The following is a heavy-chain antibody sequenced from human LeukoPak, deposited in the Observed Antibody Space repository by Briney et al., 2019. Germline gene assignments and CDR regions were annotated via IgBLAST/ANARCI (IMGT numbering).Heavy chain of an antibody. Sequence: SVKVSCKASGGTFSRYAISWVREAPGQGLEWMGGIIPIFGTANYAQKFQGRVTITTDESTSTAYMELSSLGSEDTAVYYCAREVVGATLNWFDPWGQGTLVTVSS. J-gene: IGHJ5*02. CDR1: GGTFSRYA. CDR2: IIPIFGTA. V-gene: IGHV1-69*05. D-gene: IGHD1-26*01. CDR3: AREVVGATLNWFDP.